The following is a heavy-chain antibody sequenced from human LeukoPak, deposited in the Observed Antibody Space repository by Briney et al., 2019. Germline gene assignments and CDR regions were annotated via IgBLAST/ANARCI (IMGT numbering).Heavy chain of an antibody. J-gene: IGHJ5*01. V-gene: IGHV1-46*01. CDR2: INPSGSGT. CDR3: AGYISSQPGKFDP. D-gene: IGHD6-19*01. CDR1: GYTFTNYY. Sequence: GASVTVSCKASGYTFTNYYMSWVRQAPGQGLEWMGIINPSGSGTSYVERFKGRVTMTRDTSTSTVYMELTSLRSEDTAVYYCAGYISSQPGKFDPWGQGTPGHRLL.